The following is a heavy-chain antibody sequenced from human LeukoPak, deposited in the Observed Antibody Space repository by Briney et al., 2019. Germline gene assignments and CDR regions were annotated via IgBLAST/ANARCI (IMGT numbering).Heavy chain of an antibody. Sequence: SETLFLTCTVSGLSFEHYFWSWIRQPPGKGLEWIGCVYYTGTTDYSPSLKSRLTISADTSKKQFSLKLTSVTAADTAVYYCATHRRSHGSEFWGQGTLVSVSS. CDR1: GLSFEHYF. J-gene: IGHJ4*02. V-gene: IGHV4-59*12. CDR3: ATHRRSHGSEF. CDR2: VYYTGTT. D-gene: IGHD3-10*01.